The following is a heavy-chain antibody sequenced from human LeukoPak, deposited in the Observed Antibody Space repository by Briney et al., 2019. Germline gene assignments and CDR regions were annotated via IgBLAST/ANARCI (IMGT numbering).Heavy chain of an antibody. CDR3: ARDLRYSSSWNAFDI. CDR2: INPNSGAT. CDR1: GYTLTDYY. D-gene: IGHD6-13*01. J-gene: IGHJ3*02. Sequence: ASVKVSCKASGYTLTDYYLHWVRQAPGQGLKWMAWINPNSGATHYAQSFQARVTMTRDTSIASSYMELTGLESDDTAVYYCARDLRYSSSWNAFDIWGQGTMVAVSS. V-gene: IGHV1-2*02.